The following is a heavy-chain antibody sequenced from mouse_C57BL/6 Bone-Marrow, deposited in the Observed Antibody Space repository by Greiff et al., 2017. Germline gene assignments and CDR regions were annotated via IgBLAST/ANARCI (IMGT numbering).Heavy chain of an antibody. CDR2: INPNSGGT. J-gene: IGHJ4*01. V-gene: IGHV1-26*01. Sequence: EVQLQQSGPELVKPGASVKISCKASGYTFTDYYMNWVKQSHGKSLEWIGDINPNSGGTSYNQKFKGKATLTVDKSSSTAYMELRSLTSEDSAVYYCARFHYGSSHYYAMDYWGQGTSVTVSS. CDR1: GYTFTDYY. D-gene: IGHD1-1*01. CDR3: ARFHYGSSHYYAMDY.